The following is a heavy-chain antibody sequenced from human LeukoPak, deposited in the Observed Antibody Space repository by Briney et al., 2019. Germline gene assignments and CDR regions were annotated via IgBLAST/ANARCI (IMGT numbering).Heavy chain of an antibody. CDR1: GGSISSYY. J-gene: IGHJ3*02. CDR2: IYYSGST. D-gene: IGHD2-21*02. Sequence: SETLSLTRTVSGGSISSYYWSWIRQPPGKGLEGIGYIYYSGSTNYNPSLKSRVTISVDTPKNQCSLKLSSVTAADTAVYYCARAVYCGGDCYSGAFDSWGQGTMVTVSS. CDR3: ARAVYCGGDCYSGAFDS. V-gene: IGHV4-59*01.